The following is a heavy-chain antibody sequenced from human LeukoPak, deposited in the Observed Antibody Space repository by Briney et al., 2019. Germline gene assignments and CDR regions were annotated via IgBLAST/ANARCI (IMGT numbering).Heavy chain of an antibody. CDR3: ARAASIAVASPGTFDY. CDR1: GYSINSGYY. D-gene: IGHD6-19*01. J-gene: IGHJ4*02. V-gene: IGHV4-38-2*01. Sequence: SETLSLTCAVSGYSINSGYYWGWIRQPPGKGLEWIGSIYHSGSTYYNPSLKSRVTISVDTSKNQFPLKLSSVIAADTAVYYCARAASIAVASPGTFDYWGQGTLVTVSS. CDR2: IYHSGST.